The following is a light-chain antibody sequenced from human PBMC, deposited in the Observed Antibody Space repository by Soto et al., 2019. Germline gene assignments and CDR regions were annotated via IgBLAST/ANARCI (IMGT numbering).Light chain of an antibody. J-gene: IGLJ1*01. CDR2: EVS. Sequence: QSVLTQPASVSGSPGQSITISCTGTSSDVGAYKYVSWYQQHPGKAPKLLIYEVSYRPSGVSNRSSGSKSGNTASLTISGLQADDEADYYCSSYASSNTYVFGTGTKVTVL. CDR3: SSYASSNTYV. V-gene: IGLV2-14*01. CDR1: SSDVGAYKY.